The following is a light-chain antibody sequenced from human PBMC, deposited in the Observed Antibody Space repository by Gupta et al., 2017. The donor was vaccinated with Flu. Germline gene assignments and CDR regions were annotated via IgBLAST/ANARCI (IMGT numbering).Light chain of an antibody. CDR3: QQRSNWPRST. CDR2: DAS. J-gene: IGKJ5*01. CDR1: QSVSSY. Sequence: EIVLTQSPATLSLSPGERATLSCSASQSVSSYLAWYQQKPGQAPRLLNYDASNRATGIPGRFSGSGSGTDFTLTISSLEPEDFAVYHCQQRSNWPRSTFGQGTRLEIK. V-gene: IGKV3-11*01.